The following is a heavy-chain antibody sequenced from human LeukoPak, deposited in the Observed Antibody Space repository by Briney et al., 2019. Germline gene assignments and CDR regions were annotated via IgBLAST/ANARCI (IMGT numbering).Heavy chain of an antibody. CDR3: VKEANGFDM. Sequence: GRSLRLSCAASGFTFSSHPMNWVRQAPGKGLEWVAVIANDGRFTHYADSVKGRFTISRDNSKSTLEMQMNSLRAEDTALYYCVKEANGFDMWGLGTMVTVSS. J-gene: IGHJ3*02. CDR2: IANDGRFT. D-gene: IGHD2-8*01. V-gene: IGHV3-30*04. CDR1: GFTFSSHP.